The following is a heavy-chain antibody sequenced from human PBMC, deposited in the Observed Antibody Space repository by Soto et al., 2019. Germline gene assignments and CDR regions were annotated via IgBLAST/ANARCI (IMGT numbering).Heavy chain of an antibody. D-gene: IGHD1-26*01. CDR1: GFTFSSHA. Sequence: GGSLRLSCTVSGFTFSSHAMTWVRQTPGKGLEWVSAISVGGISTYYGDSVKGRFTISRDNSKNTMYLQMNSLRAEDTAVYYCSKSGVPGTYWYFDLWGRGTLVTVSS. J-gene: IGHJ2*01. CDR2: ISVGGIST. V-gene: IGHV3-23*01. CDR3: SKSGVPGTYWYFDL.